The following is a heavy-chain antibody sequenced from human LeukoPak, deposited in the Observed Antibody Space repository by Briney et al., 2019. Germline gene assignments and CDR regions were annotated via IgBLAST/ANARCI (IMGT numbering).Heavy chain of an antibody. D-gene: IGHD6-19*01. CDR2: IYYSGST. V-gene: IGHV4-59*01. Sequence: PSETLSLTCTVSGGSISSYYWSWIRQPPGKGLEWIGHIYYSGSTKYNPPLKSRVTISVDTSKNQFSLKLSSVTAADTAVYYCARLVGYTSGWWVDYWGQGILVTVSS. CDR3: ARLVGYTSGWWVDY. CDR1: GGSISSYY. J-gene: IGHJ4*02.